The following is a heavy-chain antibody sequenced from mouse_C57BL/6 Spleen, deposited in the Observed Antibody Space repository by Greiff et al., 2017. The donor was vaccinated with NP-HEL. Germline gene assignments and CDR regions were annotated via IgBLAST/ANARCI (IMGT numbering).Heavy chain of an antibody. D-gene: IGHD1-1*01. J-gene: IGHJ2*01. CDR2: INPSNGGT. CDR3: ASVTTVVATTPFDY. V-gene: IGHV1-53*01. CDR1: GYTFTSYW. Sequence: VQLQQSGTELVKPGASVKLSCKASGYTFTSYWMHWVKQRPGQGLEWIGNINPSNGGTNYNEKFKSKATLTVDKSSSTAYMQLSSLTSEDSAVYYCASVTTVVATTPFDYWGQGTTLTVSS.